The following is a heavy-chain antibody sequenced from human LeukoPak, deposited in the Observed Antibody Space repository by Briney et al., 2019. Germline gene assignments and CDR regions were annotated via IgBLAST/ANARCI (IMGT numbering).Heavy chain of an antibody. CDR2: IVVGSGNT. Sequence: GTSLKVSCKASGFNFTSTAMQWVRQARGQRLVWLGWIVVGSGNTNYAQKFQERVTITRDMSTSTAYMELSSLRSEDTAVYYCAAGPVRGGYYYMDVWGKGTTVTVSS. D-gene: IGHD6-19*01. CDR1: GFNFTSTA. CDR3: AAGPVRGGYYYMDV. J-gene: IGHJ6*03. V-gene: IGHV1-58*02.